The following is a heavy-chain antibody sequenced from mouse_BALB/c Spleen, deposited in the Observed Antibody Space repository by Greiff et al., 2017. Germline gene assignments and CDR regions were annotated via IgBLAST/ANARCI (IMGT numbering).Heavy chain of an antibody. V-gene: IGHV5-6*01. J-gene: IGHJ3*01. CDR2: ISSGGSYT. Sequence: VQLQQSGGDLVKPGGSLKLSCAASGFTFSSYGMSWVRQTPDKRLEWVATISSGGSYTYYPDSVKGRFTISRDNAKNTLYLQMSSLKSEDTAMYYCARGQFAYWGQGTLVTVSA. CDR1: GFTFSSYG. CDR3: ARGQFAY.